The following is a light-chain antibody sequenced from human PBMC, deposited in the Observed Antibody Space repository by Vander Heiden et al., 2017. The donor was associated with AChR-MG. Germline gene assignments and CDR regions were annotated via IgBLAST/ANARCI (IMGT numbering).Light chain of an antibody. CDR3: MIWHSSAYV. J-gene: IGLJ1*01. V-gene: IGLV5-45*03. CDR2: YKSDSDK. CDR1: SGINVGTYR. Sequence: QAVLTQPSSFSASPGASASLTCTLRSGINVGTYRTYWYQQKPGSPPQYLLRYKSDSDKQQGSGVPSRFSGSKDASANAGILLISGLQSEDEADYYCMIWHSSAYVFGTGTKVTVL.